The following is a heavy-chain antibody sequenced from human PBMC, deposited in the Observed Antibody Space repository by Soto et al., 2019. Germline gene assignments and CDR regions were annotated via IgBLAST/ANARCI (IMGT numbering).Heavy chain of an antibody. Sequence: ASEILSLTCAVYGGSFSGYYWSWIRQPPGKGLEWIGEINHSGSTNYNPSLKSRVTISVDTSKNQFSLKLSSVTAADTAVYYCARGRHGSGSYHRREYYFDYWGQGTLVTVSS. CDR3: ARGRHGSGSYHRREYYFDY. J-gene: IGHJ4*02. D-gene: IGHD3-10*01. CDR2: INHSGST. V-gene: IGHV4-34*01. CDR1: GGSFSGYY.